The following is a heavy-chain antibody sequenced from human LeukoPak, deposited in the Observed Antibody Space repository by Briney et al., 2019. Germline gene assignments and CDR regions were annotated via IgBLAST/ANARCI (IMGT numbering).Heavy chain of an antibody. Sequence: GGSLRLSCAASGFTFSSYGMHWVRQAPGKGLEWVAVISYDGSNKYYADSVKGRFTISRDNSKNTLYLQMNSLRVEDTAVYYCATTSDYYDSSGFDYWGQGTLVTVSS. CDR1: GFTFSSYG. CDR3: ATTSDYYDSSGFDY. D-gene: IGHD3-22*01. CDR2: ISYDGSNK. V-gene: IGHV3-30*03. J-gene: IGHJ4*02.